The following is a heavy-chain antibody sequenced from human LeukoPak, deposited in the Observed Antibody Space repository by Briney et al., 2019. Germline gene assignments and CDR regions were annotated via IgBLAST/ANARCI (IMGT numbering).Heavy chain of an antibody. CDR3: ARGNQQLPRSTPDY. CDR2: IKTDGSTT. CDR1: GFTFSSSW. V-gene: IGHV3-74*01. J-gene: IGHJ4*02. Sequence: GGSLRLSCAVSGFTFSSSWMHWVRQAPGKGPVWVSHIKTDGSTTAYADSVKGRFTISRDNAKNTLYLQMNSLRAEDTGVCYCARGNQQLPRSTPDYWGQGTLVTVSS. D-gene: IGHD2-2*01.